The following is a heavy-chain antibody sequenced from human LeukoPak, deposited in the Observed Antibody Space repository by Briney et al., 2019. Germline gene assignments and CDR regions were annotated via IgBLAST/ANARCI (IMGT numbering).Heavy chain of an antibody. CDR2: INPNSGGT. D-gene: IGHD1-14*01. CDR1: GYTFTGYY. Sequence: ASVKLSCKASGYTFTGYYMHWARQAPGQGLEWMGRINPNSGGTNYAQKFQGRVTITRDTSISTAYRELSRLSADDTAVYYCARDRGGPGGYWGQGTLVTVSS. CDR3: ARDRGGPGGY. J-gene: IGHJ4*02. V-gene: IGHV1-2*06.